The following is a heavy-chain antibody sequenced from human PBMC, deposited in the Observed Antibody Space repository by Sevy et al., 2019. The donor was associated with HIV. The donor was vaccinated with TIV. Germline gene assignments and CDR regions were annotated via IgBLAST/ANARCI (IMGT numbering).Heavy chain of an antibody. D-gene: IGHD6-6*01. CDR2: INHSGRT. J-gene: IGHJ4*02. Sequence: SETLSLTCAVYGGSFSGYYWSWIRQPPGKGLEWIGEINHSGRTTYNPPLKSRVTISVDTSKSQFSLKLTSVTAADTAIYYCARGFGSSSNYWGQGTLVTVSS. CDR3: ARGFGSSSNY. V-gene: IGHV4-34*01. CDR1: GGSFSGYY.